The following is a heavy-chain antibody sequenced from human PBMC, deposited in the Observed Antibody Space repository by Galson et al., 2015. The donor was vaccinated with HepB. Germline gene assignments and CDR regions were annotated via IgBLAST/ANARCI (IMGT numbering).Heavy chain of an antibody. J-gene: IGHJ5*02. CDR1: GYTFTSYY. Sequence: SVKVSCKASGYTFTSYYMHWVRQAPGQGLEWMGIINPSGGSTSYAQKFQGRVTMTRDTSTSTVYMELSSLRSEDTAVYYCARSPGIAAAGIMRFDPWGQGTLVTVSS. V-gene: IGHV1-46*01. CDR2: INPSGGST. CDR3: ARSPGIAAAGIMRFDP. D-gene: IGHD6-13*01.